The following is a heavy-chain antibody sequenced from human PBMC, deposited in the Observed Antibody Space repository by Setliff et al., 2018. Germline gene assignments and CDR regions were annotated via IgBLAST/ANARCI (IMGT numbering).Heavy chain of an antibody. CDR3: AREYVVISFVRNTHSHYGMDV. J-gene: IGHJ6*02. D-gene: IGHD2-21*01. Sequence: SETLSLTCTVSGDSITSGSVYWSWIRQPAGRGLEWIGRIYTSGTTNYSPSLKSRVSISSDTSKNVISLKLNSVTAADTAVYFCAREYVVISFVRNTHSHYGMDVWGQGTTVTVSS. CDR1: GDSITSGSVY. CDR2: IYTSGTT. V-gene: IGHV4-61*02.